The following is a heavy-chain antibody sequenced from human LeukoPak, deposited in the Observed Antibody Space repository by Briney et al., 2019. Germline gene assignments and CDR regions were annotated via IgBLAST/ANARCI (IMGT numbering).Heavy chain of an antibody. CDR3: ARQIGGAARPFDY. CDR2: IYYSGST. D-gene: IGHD6-6*01. V-gene: IGHV4-59*08. J-gene: IGHJ4*02. Sequence: NASETLSLTCTVSGGSISSYYWSWIRQPPGKGLEWIGYIYYSGSTNYNPSLKSRVTISVDTSKNQFSLKLSSVTAADTAVYYCARQIGGAARPFDYWGQGTLVTVSS. CDR1: GGSISSYY.